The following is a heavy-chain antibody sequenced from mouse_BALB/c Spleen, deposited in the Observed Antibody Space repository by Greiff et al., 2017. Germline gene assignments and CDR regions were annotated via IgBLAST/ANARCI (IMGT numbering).Heavy chain of an antibody. J-gene: IGHJ2*01. D-gene: IGHD2-2*01. CDR3: ARRGIYYGYLYYFDY. V-gene: IGHV14-3*02. Sequence: DVQLQESGAELVKPGASVKLSCTASGFNIKDTYMHWVKQRPEQGLEWIGRIDPANGNTKYDPKFQGKATITADTSSNTAYLQLSSLTSEDTAVYYCARRGIYYGYLYYFDYWGQGTTLTVSS. CDR1: GFNIKDTY. CDR2: IDPANGNT.